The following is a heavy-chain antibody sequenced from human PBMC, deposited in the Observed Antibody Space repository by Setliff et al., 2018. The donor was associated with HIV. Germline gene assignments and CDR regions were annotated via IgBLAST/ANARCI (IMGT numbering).Heavy chain of an antibody. Sequence: AGGSLRLSCTTSGIIFTDAWMNWVRQSPGKGLEWVGFIRSKAYGGTTEYAASAKGRFTISRDDSKRIAYLQMNSLKAEDTAIYYCTRDRVATTSLLYYFDYWGQGILVTVSS. D-gene: IGHD5-12*01. J-gene: IGHJ4*02. V-gene: IGHV3-49*04. CDR1: GIIFTDAW. CDR2: IRSKAYGGTT. CDR3: TRDRVATTSLLYYFDY.